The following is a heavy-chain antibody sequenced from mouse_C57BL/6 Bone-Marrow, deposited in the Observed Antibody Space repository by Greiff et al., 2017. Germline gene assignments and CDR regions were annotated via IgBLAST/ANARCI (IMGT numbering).Heavy chain of an antibody. CDR3: TRYGLFDY. CDR1: GFTFTDDY. D-gene: IGHD1-1*02. CDR2: IDPENGDT. V-gene: IGHV14-4*01. J-gene: IGHJ2*01. Sequence: EVQLQQSGAELVRPGASVKLSCTASGFTFTDDYMHWVKQRPGQGLEWIGWIDPENGDTEYASKFQGKATITADTSSSTAYLQLSSLTSEDTAVYYCTRYGLFDYWGRGTTLPVSA.